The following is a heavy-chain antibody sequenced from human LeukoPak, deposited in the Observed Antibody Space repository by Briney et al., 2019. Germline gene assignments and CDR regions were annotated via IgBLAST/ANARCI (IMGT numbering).Heavy chain of an antibody. V-gene: IGHV4-59*08. CDR3: ARPGIEVAGNYWYFDL. D-gene: IGHD6-19*01. CDR1: GGSISSYY. J-gene: IGHJ2*01. CDR2: IYYSGST. Sequence: PSETLSLTCTVSGGSISSYYWSWIRQPPGKGLEWIGYIYYSGSTNYNPSLKSRVTISVDTSKNQFSLKLTSVTAADTAVYYCARPGIEVAGNYWYFDLWGRGTLVTVSS.